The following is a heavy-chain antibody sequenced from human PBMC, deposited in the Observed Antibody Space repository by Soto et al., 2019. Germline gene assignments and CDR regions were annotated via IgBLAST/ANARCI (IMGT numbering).Heavy chain of an antibody. CDR3: AKSGGRDSGEVYYYYYMDV. D-gene: IGHD2-15*01. CDR2: ISGSGGST. Sequence: PGGSLRLSCAASGFTFSSYAMSWVRQAPGKGLEWVSAISGSGGSTYYADSVKGRFTISRDNSKNTLYLQMNSLRAEDTAVYYCAKSGGRDSGEVYYYYYMDVWGKGTTVTVSS. J-gene: IGHJ6*03. V-gene: IGHV3-23*01. CDR1: GFTFSSYA.